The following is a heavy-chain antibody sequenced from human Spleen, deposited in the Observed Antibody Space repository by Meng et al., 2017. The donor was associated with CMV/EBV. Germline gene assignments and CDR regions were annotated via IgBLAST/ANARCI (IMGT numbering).Heavy chain of an antibody. Sequence: CKPSGATFSYYAISWVRQAPGQGLHWLGGISPIVGIGNYAQKFQVRVRITADKATSTGYMELSSLRSEDSAVYYCATSNGFGDPPEYWGQGTLVTVSS. CDR2: ISPIVGIG. V-gene: IGHV1-69*10. CDR3: ATSNGFGDPPEY. CDR1: GATFSYYA. D-gene: IGHD2-8*01. J-gene: IGHJ4*02.